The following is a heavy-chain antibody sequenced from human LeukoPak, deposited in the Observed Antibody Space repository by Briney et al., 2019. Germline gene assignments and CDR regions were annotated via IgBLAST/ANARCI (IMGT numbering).Heavy chain of an antibody. CDR2: ISGSGGST. J-gene: IGHJ4*02. CDR3: AKDFRRYSSSSPFDY. V-gene: IGHV3-23*01. D-gene: IGHD6-6*01. CDR1: GFTFSIYA. Sequence: GGSLRLSCAASGFTFSIYAISWVRQAPGKGLEWVSAISGSGGSTYYADSVKGRFTISRDNSKNTLYLQMNSLRAEDTAVYYCAKDFRRYSSSSPFDYWGQGTLVTVSS.